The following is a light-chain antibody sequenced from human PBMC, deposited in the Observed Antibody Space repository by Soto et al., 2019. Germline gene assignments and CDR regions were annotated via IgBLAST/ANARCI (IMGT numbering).Light chain of an antibody. V-gene: IGKV3-11*01. Sequence: EIVLTQSPATLSLSPGERATLSCRASQSVSSYLAWYQQKPGQAPRLLIYDASNRATGIPARFSGSGSGTDFTLTISSLAPEDFEVYYWQHRGSWPWTFGQGTKVEIK. CDR2: DAS. J-gene: IGKJ1*01. CDR3: QHRGSWPWT. CDR1: QSVSSY.